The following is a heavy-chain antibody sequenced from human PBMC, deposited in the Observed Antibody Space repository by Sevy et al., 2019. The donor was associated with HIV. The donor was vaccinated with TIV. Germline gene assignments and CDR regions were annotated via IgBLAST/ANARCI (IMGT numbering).Heavy chain of an antibody. CDR3: AGGKGYSSGWYYYYGMDV. J-gene: IGHJ6*02. D-gene: IGHD6-19*01. Sequence: GGSLRLSCAASGSTFSDYYMSWIRQAPGKGLEWVSYISSSGSTIYYADYVKGRFTISRDNAKNSLYLQMNSLRAEDTAVYYCAGGKGYSSGWYYYYGMDVWGQGTTVTVSS. CDR2: ISSSGSTI. V-gene: IGHV3-11*01. CDR1: GSTFSDYY.